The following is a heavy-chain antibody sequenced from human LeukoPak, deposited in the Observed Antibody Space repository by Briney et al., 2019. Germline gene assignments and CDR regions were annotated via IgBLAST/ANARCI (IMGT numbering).Heavy chain of an antibody. CDR1: GGSISSYY. J-gene: IGHJ3*02. V-gene: IGHV4-59*01. Sequence: SETLSLTCTVSGGSISSYYWSWIRQPPGKGLEWIGYIYYSGSTNYNPSLKSRVTISVDTSKYQFSLKLSSVTAADTAVYYCARVGWSGTDAFDIWGQGTMVTVSS. D-gene: IGHD3-3*01. CDR2: IYYSGST. CDR3: ARVGWSGTDAFDI.